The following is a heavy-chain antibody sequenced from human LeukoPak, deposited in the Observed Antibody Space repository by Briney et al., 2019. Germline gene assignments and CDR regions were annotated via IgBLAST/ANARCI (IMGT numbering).Heavy chain of an antibody. CDR3: ARGALDLYCGGDCYFNWFDP. Sequence: ASVKVSCKASGYTFTSYDINWVRQATGQGLEWMGWMNPNSGNTGYAQKFQGRVTMTRNTSISTAYMELSSLRSEDTAVYYCARGALDLYCGGDCYFNWFDPWGQGNLVTVSS. J-gene: IGHJ5*02. CDR2: MNPNSGNT. V-gene: IGHV1-8*01. CDR1: GYTFTSYD. D-gene: IGHD2-21*01.